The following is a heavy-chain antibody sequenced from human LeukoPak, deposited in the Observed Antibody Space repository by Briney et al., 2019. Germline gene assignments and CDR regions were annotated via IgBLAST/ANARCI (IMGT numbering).Heavy chain of an antibody. CDR3: ARHATGSYSVPWLDP. CDR1: GGSISNHY. Sequence: SETLSLTCTVSGGSISNHYWSWIRQPPGRGLEWIGYISDSGNTIYNPSLKSRVTILGDTSKNQFSLKLSSVTAADTAVYYCARHATGSYSVPWLDPWGQGTLVTVST. D-gene: IGHD3-10*01. CDR2: ISDSGNT. J-gene: IGHJ5*02. V-gene: IGHV4-59*08.